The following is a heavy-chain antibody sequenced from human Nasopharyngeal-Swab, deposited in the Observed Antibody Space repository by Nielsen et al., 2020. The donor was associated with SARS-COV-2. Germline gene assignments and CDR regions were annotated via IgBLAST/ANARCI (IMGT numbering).Heavy chain of an antibody. Sequence: ASVKVSCKASGYAFTKYAMNWVRQAPGKGLEWMGWINTNTGTPTYAQGFTGRFVFSLDTSVSTAYLQISSLKPEDTGVYYCARGRGSSGDYPTDYWGQGTLVTVSS. CDR1: GYAFTKYA. J-gene: IGHJ4*02. CDR2: INTNTGTP. V-gene: IGHV7-4-1*02. CDR3: ARGRGSSGDYPTDY. D-gene: IGHD3-22*01.